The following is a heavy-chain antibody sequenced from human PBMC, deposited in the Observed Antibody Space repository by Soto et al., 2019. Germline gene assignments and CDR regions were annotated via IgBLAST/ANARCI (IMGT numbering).Heavy chain of an antibody. J-gene: IGHJ3*02. CDR1: GFTFSSYA. CDR3: ERGTMVRGVIFRAFDI. D-gene: IGHD3-10*01. CDR2: IGTAGDT. V-gene: IGHV3-13*04. Sequence: PGGSLRLSCAASGFTFSSYAMSWVRQATGKGLEWVSAIGTAGDTYYPGSVKGRFTISRENAKNSLYLQMNSLRAGDTAVYYCERGTMVRGVIFRAFDIWGQGTMVTVSS.